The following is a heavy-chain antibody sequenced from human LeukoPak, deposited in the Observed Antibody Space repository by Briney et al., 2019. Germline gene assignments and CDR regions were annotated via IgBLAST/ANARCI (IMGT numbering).Heavy chain of an antibody. D-gene: IGHD6-13*01. V-gene: IGHV4-38-2*02. CDR1: GYSISSGYY. J-gene: IGHJ3*02. CDR3: ARAFIAAADAFDI. CDR2: IYHSGST. Sequence: SETLSLTCTVSGYSISSGYYWGWIRQPPGKGLEWIGSIYHSGSTYYNPSLKSRVTISVDTSKNQFSLKLSSVTAADTAVYYCARAFIAAADAFDIWGQGTMVTVSS.